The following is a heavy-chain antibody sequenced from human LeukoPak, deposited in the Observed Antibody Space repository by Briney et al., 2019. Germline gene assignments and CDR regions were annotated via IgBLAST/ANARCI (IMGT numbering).Heavy chain of an antibody. Sequence: SGESLKISCQGSGYSFTSYWVGWVRQMPGKGLEWMGIIYTGDSDTTYSPSFQGQVTISADKSISSAYLQWSSLKASDTAMYYCARRRDLYSGSYYPFDYWGQGTLVTVSS. CDR2: IYTGDSDT. CDR3: ARRRDLYSGSYYPFDY. V-gene: IGHV5-51*01. D-gene: IGHD1-26*01. J-gene: IGHJ4*02. CDR1: GYSFTSYW.